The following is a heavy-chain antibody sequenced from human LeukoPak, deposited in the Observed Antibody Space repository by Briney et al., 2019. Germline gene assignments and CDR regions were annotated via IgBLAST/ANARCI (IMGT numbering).Heavy chain of an antibody. J-gene: IGHJ4*02. CDR1: GYTFTNYW. D-gene: IGHD4-23*01. V-gene: IGHV5-51*01. Sequence: GESLKISCKASGYTFTNYWIGWVRQMPGKGLEWMGIIQPRDSDGRYSPSFRGRVTFSADKSNNTADLQWSSLKASDTAIYYCARGLQTTVVTPFAYRGQGTLVTVSS. CDR3: ARGLQTTVVTPFAY. CDR2: IQPRDSDG.